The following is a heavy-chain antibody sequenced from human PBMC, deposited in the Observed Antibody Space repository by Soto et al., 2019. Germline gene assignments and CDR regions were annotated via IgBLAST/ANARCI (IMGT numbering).Heavy chain of an antibody. D-gene: IGHD2-15*01. Sequence: GGSLRLSCAASGFTFSSYAMSWVRQAPGKGLEWVSAISGSGGSTYYADSVKGRFTISRDNSKNTLYLQMNSLRAEDTAVYYCAKEGWGCSGGSCYADYYYYGMDVWGQGTTVTVSS. CDR2: ISGSGGST. CDR1: GFTFSSYA. CDR3: AKEGWGCSGGSCYADYYYYGMDV. V-gene: IGHV3-23*01. J-gene: IGHJ6*02.